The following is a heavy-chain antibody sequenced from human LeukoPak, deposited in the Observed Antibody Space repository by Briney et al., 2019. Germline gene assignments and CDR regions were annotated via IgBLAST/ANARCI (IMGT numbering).Heavy chain of an antibody. D-gene: IGHD1-7*01. CDR2: ISSSNSYT. J-gene: IGHJ6*02. V-gene: IGHV3-21*04. CDR3: ARPRTRGYYYAMDA. CDR1: EFTFTTYG. Sequence: GGSLRLSCAASEFTFTTYGMHWVRQAPGKGLEWVSSISSSNSYTNYADSVKGRFTISRDNAKNSLYLQMNSLRAEDTAVYYCARPRTRGYYYAMDAWGQGTTVTVSS.